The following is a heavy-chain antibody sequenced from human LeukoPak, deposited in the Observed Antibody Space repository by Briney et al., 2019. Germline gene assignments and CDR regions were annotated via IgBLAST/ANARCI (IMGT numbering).Heavy chain of an antibody. CDR2: IWYDGSIK. D-gene: IGHD6-13*01. CDR3: ARGQQLVKTD. CDR1: GITFSTYG. Sequence: QPGGSLRLSCAASGITFSTYGMHWVRQAPGKGLEWVAVIWYDGSIKNYADSVKGRFTIFRDNSKNTMYLQMNSLRAEDTAVYYCARGQQLVKTDWGQGTLVTVSS. J-gene: IGHJ4*02. V-gene: IGHV3-33*01.